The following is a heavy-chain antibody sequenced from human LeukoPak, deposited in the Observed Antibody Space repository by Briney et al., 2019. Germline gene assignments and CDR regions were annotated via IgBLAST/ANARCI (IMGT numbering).Heavy chain of an antibody. CDR1: GFTFSSYW. CDR2: INTDGRIT. CDR3: AKGWITMVRDDAFDI. D-gene: IGHD3-10*01. Sequence: TGGSLRLSCAASGFTFSSYWMHWVRQAPGKGLVWVSRINTDGRITNYADSVKGRFTISRDNAKNTLFLQMNSLRAEDTAVNYCAKGWITMVRDDAFDIWGQGTMVTVSS. V-gene: IGHV3-74*01. J-gene: IGHJ3*02.